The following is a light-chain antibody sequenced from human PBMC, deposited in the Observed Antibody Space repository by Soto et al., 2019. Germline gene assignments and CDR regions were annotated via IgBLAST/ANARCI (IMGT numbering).Light chain of an antibody. CDR2: KNN. Sequence: QSVLTQPPSASGTPGQRVTFSCSGSSSNIGSNYVYWYQQLPGTAPNLLIYKNNQRPSGVPDRFSGSKSGTSASLAISGLWSEDEADYYCAAWDDSLSGVVFGGGTKVTVL. CDR1: SSNIGSNY. V-gene: IGLV1-47*03. J-gene: IGLJ2*01. CDR3: AAWDDSLSGVV.